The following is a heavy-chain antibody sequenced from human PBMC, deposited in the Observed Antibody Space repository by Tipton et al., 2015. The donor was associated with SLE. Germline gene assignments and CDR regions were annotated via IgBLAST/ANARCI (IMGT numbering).Heavy chain of an antibody. J-gene: IGHJ5*02. CDR1: GGSVSSYS. V-gene: IGHV4-59*08. D-gene: IGHD2-21*02. CDR3: ARGMVTWRGAIIGVDV. CDR2: RYYSGTT. Sequence: TLSLTCTVSGGSVSSYSWSWIRQPPGKGLEWIGYRYYSGTTNHNPSLKSRVTISVDPAKNQFSLKLTSVTAPDTAVYYCARGMVTWRGAIIGVDVWGQGTLVTVSS.